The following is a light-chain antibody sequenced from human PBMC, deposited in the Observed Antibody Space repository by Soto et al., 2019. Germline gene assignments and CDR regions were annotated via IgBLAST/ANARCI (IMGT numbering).Light chain of an antibody. CDR3: LQRWRWPLT. V-gene: IGKV3-11*01. CDR2: DAS. Sequence: DIGLTQSPATLSLSPGERATLSCRAGQSVGTYLAWYQQKPGQAPRLLIYDASNRASGIPARISGSGSGTDFTLTISSLEPEDVAVYYCLQRWRWPLTFGQGTRLEIK. J-gene: IGKJ5*01. CDR1: QSVGTY.